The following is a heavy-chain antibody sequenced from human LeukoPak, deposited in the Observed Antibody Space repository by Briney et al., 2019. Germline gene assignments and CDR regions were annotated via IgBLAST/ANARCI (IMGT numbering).Heavy chain of an antibody. J-gene: IGHJ4*02. CDR1: GGSISSYY. Sequence: PSETLSLTCTVSGGSISSYYWSWIRQPPGKGLEWIGYIYYSGSTNYNPSLKSRVTISVDTSKNQFSLKLSSVTAADTAVYYCARLTTQGDYSDYWGQGTLVTVSS. D-gene: IGHD1-26*01. CDR2: IYYSGST. CDR3: ARLTTQGDYSDY. V-gene: IGHV4-59*01.